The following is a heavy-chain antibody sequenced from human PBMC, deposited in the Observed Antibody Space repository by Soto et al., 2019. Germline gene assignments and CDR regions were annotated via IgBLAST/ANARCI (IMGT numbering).Heavy chain of an antibody. CDR2: IIPIHGTT. CDR3: ARGWGLVS. V-gene: IGHV1-69*01. Sequence: QMEQSGAEVRKPGSSVKVSCKPSGGSLTSYPMAWVRQAPGQGFEWMGGIIPIHGTTEYAQKFEGRVTITADESTNRATLELTGLTSEDTAVYYCARGWGLVSWGQGTLVTVSS. J-gene: IGHJ4*02. D-gene: IGHD3-16*01. CDR1: GGSLTSYP.